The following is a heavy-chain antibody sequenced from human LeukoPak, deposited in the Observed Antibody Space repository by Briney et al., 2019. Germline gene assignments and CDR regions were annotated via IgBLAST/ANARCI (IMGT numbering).Heavy chain of an antibody. CDR3: ASATYDSSAVDPFAI. CDR2: TKTAGNTL. J-gene: IGHJ3*02. D-gene: IGHD3-22*01. Sequence: GGSLRLSCAASGFPFRDYFMSWIRQAPGKGLEWLAYTKTAGNTLYYAGSVECRFTISRDNAKKSMYLQMNTLSAQDTAVSYCASATYDSSAVDPFAIWGQGPMVTVSP. V-gene: IGHV3-11*01. CDR1: GFPFRDYF.